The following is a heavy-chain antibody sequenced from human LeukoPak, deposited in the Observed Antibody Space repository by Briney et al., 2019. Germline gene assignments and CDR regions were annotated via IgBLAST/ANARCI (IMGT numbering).Heavy chain of an antibody. CDR3: ARVTAYSSENYSDY. Sequence: PSETLSLTCAVSGYSISSGYYWGWIRQPPGKGLEWIGNFYHSGSTYYNPSLKSRVTISVDTSKNQFSLKLSSVTAADTAVYYCARVTAYSSENYSDYWGQGTLVTVSS. V-gene: IGHV4-38-2*01. CDR2: FYHSGST. J-gene: IGHJ4*02. D-gene: IGHD6-25*01. CDR1: GYSISSGYY.